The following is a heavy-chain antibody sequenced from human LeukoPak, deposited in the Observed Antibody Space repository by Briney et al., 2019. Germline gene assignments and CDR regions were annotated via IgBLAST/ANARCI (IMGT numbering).Heavy chain of an antibody. CDR1: GGSISSYY. Sequence: KPSETLSLTCTVSGGSISSYYWSWIRQPPGKGLEWIGYIYYSGSTNYNPSLKSRVTISVDTSKNQFSLKLSSVTAADTAVYYCARDTSGGYSYGLTFDYWGQGTLVTVSS. CDR2: IYYSGST. CDR3: ARDTSGGYSYGLTFDY. V-gene: IGHV4-59*01. J-gene: IGHJ4*02. D-gene: IGHD5-18*01.